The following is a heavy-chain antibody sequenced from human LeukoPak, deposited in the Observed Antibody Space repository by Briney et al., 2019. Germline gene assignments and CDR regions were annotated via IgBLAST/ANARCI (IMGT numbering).Heavy chain of an antibody. CDR1: GFTFSNYA. CDR2: TSASGADR. J-gene: IGHJ4*02. CDR3: SKGPPAGATPRVY. Sequence: GGSLRLSCAASGFTFSNYAMIWVRQAPGRGLEWVASTSASGADRYYVDSVMGRFTISRDNSKNTLYLQMNSLRAEDTAIYYFSKGPPAGATPRVYWGQGILVTVSS. V-gene: IGHV3-23*01. D-gene: IGHD3-10*01.